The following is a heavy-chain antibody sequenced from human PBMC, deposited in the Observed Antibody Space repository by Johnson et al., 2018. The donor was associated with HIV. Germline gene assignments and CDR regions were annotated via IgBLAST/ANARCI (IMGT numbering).Heavy chain of an antibody. CDR2: INVTGGST. J-gene: IGHJ3*02. Sequence: VQLVESGGGVVRPGGSLRLSCPASGFAFHDRGISWVRQAPGKGLEWVSGINVTGGSTAYADSVNGRFTISRDNAKNSLYLQMNSLRAEDTAVYYCAKHSSSWYDDAFDIWGQGTMVTVSS. CDR3: AKHSSSWYDDAFDI. D-gene: IGHD6-13*01. V-gene: IGHV3-20*04. CDR1: GFAFHDRG.